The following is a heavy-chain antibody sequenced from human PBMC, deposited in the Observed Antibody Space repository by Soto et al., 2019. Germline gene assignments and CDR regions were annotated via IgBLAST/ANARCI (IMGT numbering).Heavy chain of an antibody. J-gene: IGHJ3*02. Sequence: QITLKESGPTLAKPTQTLTLTCTFSGFALSTSKVGVGWIRQPPGRALEWLALIYWNDDKRYSPSLNNRLTTTKDTSKSRVVRTTTNIDPVDTATYYCAHTDPPACDIWGQGTMVTVSS. CDR2: IYWNDDK. CDR3: AHTDPPACDI. V-gene: IGHV2-5*01. CDR1: GFALSTSKVG.